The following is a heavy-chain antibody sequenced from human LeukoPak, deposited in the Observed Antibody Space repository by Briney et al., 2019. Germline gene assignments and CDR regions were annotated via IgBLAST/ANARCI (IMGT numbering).Heavy chain of an antibody. D-gene: IGHD4-17*01. CDR2: IGSSGTTV. CDR1: GFTFSSYA. V-gene: IGHV3-48*03. CDR3: ARIMTTVTFFDY. Sequence: PGGSLRLSCGASGFTFSSYAMNWVRQAPGKGLEWVAYIGSSGTTVYYADSVKGRFTISRDNAENSLYLQMNSLRIEDTAVHYCARIMTTVTFFDYWGQGTLVTVSS. J-gene: IGHJ4*02.